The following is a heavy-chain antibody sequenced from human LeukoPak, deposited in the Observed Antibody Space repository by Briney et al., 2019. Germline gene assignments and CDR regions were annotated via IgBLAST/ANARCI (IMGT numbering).Heavy chain of an antibody. D-gene: IGHD6-13*01. CDR1: GFTFSDYY. CDR2: ISGSGSYT. V-gene: IGHV3-11*06. J-gene: IGHJ4*02. Sequence: PGGSLRLSCAASGFTFSDYYMTWIRQAPGKGLELLSYISGSGSYTNYADSVKGRFTTSRDNAKNSLYLQMNSLRAEDTAVYYCARVGSIAAAGTPDYWGQGTLVTVSS. CDR3: ARVGSIAAAGTPDY.